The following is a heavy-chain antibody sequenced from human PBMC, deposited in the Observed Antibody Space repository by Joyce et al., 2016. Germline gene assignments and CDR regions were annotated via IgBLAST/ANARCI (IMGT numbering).Heavy chain of an antibody. Sequence: QVLLVQSGAAVKRPGSSLRVSCKSSGGDFSNYTVNWVRQAPGQRLEWKGGIIPFFGAAKYAEEFQGRVTLTADQSTRTAYLELSSLTSADTAVYYCARGGTSSDHYFFYTLDVWGPGTTVIVSS. J-gene: IGHJ6*02. CDR1: GGDFSNYT. CDR2: IIPFFGAA. CDR3: ARGGTSSDHYFFYTLDV. D-gene: IGHD1-14*01. V-gene: IGHV1-69*12.